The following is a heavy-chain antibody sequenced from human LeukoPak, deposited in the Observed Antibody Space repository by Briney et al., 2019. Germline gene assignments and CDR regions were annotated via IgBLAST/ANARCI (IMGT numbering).Heavy chain of an antibody. D-gene: IGHD3-3*01. V-gene: IGHV1-69*13. CDR2: IIPIFGTP. CDR1: GVTFSNYA. Sequence: SVKVSCKASGVTFSNYAISWVRQAPGQGLEWMGGIIPIFGTPNYAQKFQGRVTITADESTSTAYMELSSLRSEDTAVYYCARSAGPIFGVVIINYHYYYMDVWGKGTTVTVSS. J-gene: IGHJ6*03. CDR3: ARSAGPIFGVVIINYHYYYMDV.